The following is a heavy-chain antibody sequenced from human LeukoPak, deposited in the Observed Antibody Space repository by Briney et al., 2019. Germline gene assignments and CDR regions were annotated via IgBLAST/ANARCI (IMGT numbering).Heavy chain of an antibody. D-gene: IGHD6-19*01. CDR3: AKPAISSRGWYYDY. CDR1: GFAFINYG. J-gene: IGHJ4*02. CDR2: ISGSGGTT. Sequence: SGGSLRLSCAASGFAFINYGMSWVRQAPGKGLEWVSAISGSGGTTYYADSVKGRFTISRDNSKNTLYLQMNSLRAEDTAVYYCAKPAISSRGWYYDYWGQGTLVTVSS. V-gene: IGHV3-23*01.